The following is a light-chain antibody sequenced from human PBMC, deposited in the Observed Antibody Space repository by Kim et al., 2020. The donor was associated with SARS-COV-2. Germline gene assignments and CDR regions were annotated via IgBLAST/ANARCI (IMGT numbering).Light chain of an antibody. V-gene: IGKV1-17*01. J-gene: IGKJ1*01. CDR1: QAIRND. CDR2: GAS. Sequence: DIQMTQSPSSLSASVGDRVTITCRASQAIRNDLGWYQQKPGKVPKCLIYGASILQSGVPSRFSGSGSGTEFTLTITSLQPEDFATYFCVQQSGHPRTFGQGTKVDIK. CDR3: VQQSGHPRT.